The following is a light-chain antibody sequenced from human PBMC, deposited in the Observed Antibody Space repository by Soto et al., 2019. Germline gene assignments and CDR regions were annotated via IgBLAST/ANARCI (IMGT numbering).Light chain of an antibody. J-gene: IGKJ1*01. CDR1: QNIGTY. V-gene: IGKV1-5*01. Sequence: DIQITQSPSSLSASVGDRVTVSCRASQNIGTYLTWYQQKSGKAPEVLISDASNLQTGVPSRFSGSGYGTEFTLTIASLQPDDSASYYCQQYNSFSKTFGRGTKVDIK. CDR3: QQYNSFSKT. CDR2: DAS.